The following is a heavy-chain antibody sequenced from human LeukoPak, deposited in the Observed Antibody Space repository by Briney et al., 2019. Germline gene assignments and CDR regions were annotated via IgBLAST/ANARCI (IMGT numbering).Heavy chain of an antibody. D-gene: IGHD4-17*01. V-gene: IGHV1-2*02. CDR3: ARGPTVTTDY. CDR2: INPNTGGT. J-gene: IGHJ4*02. Sequence: ASVKVSFKASGYTFTGYYMHWVRQAPGQGLEWMGWINPNTGGTTYAQNFQGRVTMTRDTSISTAYMELSRLKSDDTAVYYCARGPTVTTDYWGQGTLVTVSS. CDR1: GYTFTGYY.